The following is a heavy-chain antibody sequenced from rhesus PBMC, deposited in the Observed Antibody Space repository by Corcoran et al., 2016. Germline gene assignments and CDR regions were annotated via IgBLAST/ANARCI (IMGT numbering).Heavy chain of an antibody. D-gene: IGHD1-14*01. Sequence: QVQLQESGPGLVKPSETLSLTCAVFGDSISGSMWWSWVRQPPGNGRGWVGVFNGDAASPRYNPSQGSRVTLSTDTSMRQFSLILNSLCAADTAVYCCARPTPGGGGRTVRFDVWGPEILVTVSS. J-gene: IGHJ5-1*01. CDR1: GDSISGSMW. CDR3: ARPTPGGGGRTVRFDV. V-gene: IGHV4-65*01. CDR2: FNGDAASP.